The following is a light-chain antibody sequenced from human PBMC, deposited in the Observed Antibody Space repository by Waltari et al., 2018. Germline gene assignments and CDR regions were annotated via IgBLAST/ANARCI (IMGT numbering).Light chain of an antibody. CDR2: AAS. CDR1: PNINSF. CDR3: QQSYSTWT. Sequence: DIQMTQSPSSLSASVGARVTITCRASPNINSFLNWYQQKPGRAPKLLIYAASSLHSGVPSRFSGSGSGTDYTLTISSLQPEDFATYYCQQSYSTWTSGQGTKVEIK. J-gene: IGKJ1*01. V-gene: IGKV1-39*01.